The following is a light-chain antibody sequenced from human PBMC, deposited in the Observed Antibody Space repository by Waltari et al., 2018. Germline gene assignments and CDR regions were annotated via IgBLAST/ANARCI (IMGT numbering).Light chain of an antibody. J-gene: IGKJ5*01. CDR1: QSVSSY. CDR2: DAS. Sequence: EIVLTQSPATLSLSPGDRATLSCRASQSVSSYVAWYQQKPGQAPRLLIDDASNRATGIPARFSGSGSGTDFTLTISSLEPEDFAVYYCQQRSNWPPTFGQGTRLEIK. V-gene: IGKV3-11*01. CDR3: QQRSNWPPT.